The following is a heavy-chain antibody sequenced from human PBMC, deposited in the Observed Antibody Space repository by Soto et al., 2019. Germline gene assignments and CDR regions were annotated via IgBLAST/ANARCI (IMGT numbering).Heavy chain of an antibody. D-gene: IGHD6-13*01. CDR2: ISSSGSTI. J-gene: IGHJ6*03. Sequence: QVQLVESGGGLVKPGGSLRLSCAASGFTFSDYYMSWIRQAPGKGLEWVSYISSSGSTIYYEVSVKGRFTISRDSAKNSLYLQMNSLRAEDTAVYYCARPSGLDRSSWYYYYYMDVWGKGTTVTVSS. CDR1: GFTFSDYY. V-gene: IGHV3-11*01. CDR3: ARPSGLDRSSWYYYYYMDV.